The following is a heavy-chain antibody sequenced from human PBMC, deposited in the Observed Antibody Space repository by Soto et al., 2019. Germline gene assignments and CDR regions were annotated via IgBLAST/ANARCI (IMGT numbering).Heavy chain of an antibody. J-gene: IGHJ6*03. CDR2: ISSSSSYI. D-gene: IGHD3-3*01. CDR1: GFTFSSYS. V-gene: IGHV3-21*01. Sequence: GGSLRLSCAASGFTFSSYSMNWVRQAPGKGLEWVSSISSSSSYIYYADSVKGRFTISRDNAKNSLYLQMNSLRAEDTAVYYCARLADDFWSGYYTRYYYYMDVWGKGTTVTVSS. CDR3: ARLADDFWSGYYTRYYYYMDV.